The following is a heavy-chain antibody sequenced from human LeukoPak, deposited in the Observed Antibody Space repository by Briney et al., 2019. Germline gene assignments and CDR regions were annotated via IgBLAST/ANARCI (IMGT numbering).Heavy chain of an antibody. CDR3: SGEAYSSGWYATHGY. CDR2: IYYSGST. Sequence: IPSETLSLTCTVSGGSISSSSYYWGWIRQPPGKGLEWIGSIYYSGSTYYNPSLKSRVTISVDTSKNQFSLKLSSVTAADTAVYYCSGEAYSSGWYATHGYWGQGTLVTVSS. CDR1: GGSISSSSYY. D-gene: IGHD6-19*01. V-gene: IGHV4-39*01. J-gene: IGHJ4*02.